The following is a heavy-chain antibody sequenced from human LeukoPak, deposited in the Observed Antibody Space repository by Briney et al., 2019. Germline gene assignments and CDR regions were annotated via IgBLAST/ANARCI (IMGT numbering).Heavy chain of an antibody. J-gene: IGHJ3*02. CDR1: GGSISSYY. Sequence: PSETLSLTCTVSGGSISSYYWSWIRQPPGKGLEWTGYIYYSGSTNYNPSLKSRVTISVDTSKNQFSLKLSSVTAADTAVYYCARDPRTLCSGGSCDTTNAFDIWGQGTMATVSS. CDR3: ARDPRTLCSGGSCDTTNAFDI. D-gene: IGHD2-15*01. V-gene: IGHV4-59*01. CDR2: IYYSGST.